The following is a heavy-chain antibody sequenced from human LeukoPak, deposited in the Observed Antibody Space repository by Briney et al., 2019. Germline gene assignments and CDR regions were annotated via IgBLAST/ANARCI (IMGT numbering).Heavy chain of an antibody. CDR1: GFTFSDHY. D-gene: IGHD3-22*01. CDR2: IYHSGST. J-gene: IGHJ5*02. V-gene: IGHV4-38-2*01. Sequence: GSLRLSCAASGFTFSDHYIDWVRQAPGKGLEWIGSIYHSGSTYYNPSLKSRVTISVDTSKNQFSLKLSSVTAADTAVYYCARGLRVTMIVVATNWFDPWGQGTLVTVSS. CDR3: ARGLRVTMIVVATNWFDP.